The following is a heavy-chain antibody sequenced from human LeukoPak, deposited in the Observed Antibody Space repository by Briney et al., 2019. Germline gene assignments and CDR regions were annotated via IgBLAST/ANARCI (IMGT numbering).Heavy chain of an antibody. CDR2: IKKDGSER. CDR3: SWSGEAD. V-gene: IGHV3-7*01. Sequence: LGGSLRLSCAASGFSFRTYWMTWVRRAPGKGLEWVADIKKDGSERYYVDSVKGRFTISRDNAKNSVFLQMNSLRVEDTAVYYCSWSGEADWGQGTLVTVSS. D-gene: IGHD3-3*01. J-gene: IGHJ4*02. CDR1: GFSFRTYW.